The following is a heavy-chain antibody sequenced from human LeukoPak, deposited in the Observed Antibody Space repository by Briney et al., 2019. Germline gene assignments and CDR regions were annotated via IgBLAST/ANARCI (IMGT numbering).Heavy chain of an antibody. Sequence: RPGGSLRLSCATSGFTFDEYGMHWVRQVLGKGLEWVSSISWNSGSTAYVDSAKGRFTISRDNAKNSLYLQMNSLRPDDTALYYCAKERSRGSSWTTFWFDPWGQGTLVTVSS. CDR2: ISWNSGST. CDR1: GFTFDEYG. CDR3: AKERSRGSSWTTFWFDP. V-gene: IGHV3-9*01. D-gene: IGHD6-13*01. J-gene: IGHJ5*02.